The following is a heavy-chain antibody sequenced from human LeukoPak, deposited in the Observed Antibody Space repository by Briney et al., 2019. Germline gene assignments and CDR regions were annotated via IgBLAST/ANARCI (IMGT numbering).Heavy chain of an antibody. J-gene: IGHJ4*02. CDR2: INPNSGGT. V-gene: IGHV1-2*02. CDR1: GYTFTGYY. CDR3: ARVGDYYDSSGDFDY. Sequence: ASVEVSCKASGYTFTGYYMHWVRQAPGQGLEWMGWINPNSGGTNYAQKFQGRVTMTRDTSISTAYMELSRLRSDDTAVYYCARVGDYYDSSGDFDYWGQGTLVTVSS. D-gene: IGHD3-22*01.